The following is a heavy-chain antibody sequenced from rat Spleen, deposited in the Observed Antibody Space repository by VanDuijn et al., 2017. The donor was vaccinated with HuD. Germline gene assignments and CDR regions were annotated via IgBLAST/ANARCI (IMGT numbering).Heavy chain of an antibody. V-gene: IGHV3-3*01. CDR2: INSAGST. D-gene: IGHD1-12*03. Sequence: EVQLQESGPGLVKPSQSLSLTCSVTGYSITSSYRWNWIRKFPGNKLEWMGYINSAGSTNYNPSLKSRISITRDTSKNQFFLQVNSVTTEDTATYYCASGWGDYWGQGVMVTVSS. CDR3: ASGWGDY. CDR1: GYSITSSYR. J-gene: IGHJ2*01.